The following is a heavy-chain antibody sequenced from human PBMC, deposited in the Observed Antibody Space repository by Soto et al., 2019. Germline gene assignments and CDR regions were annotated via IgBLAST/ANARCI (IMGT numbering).Heavy chain of an antibody. CDR3: ASRLIPSSSWYREGDAFDI. CDR1: GGSISNTYY. Sequence: SETLSLTCTVSGGSISNTYYWGWIRQPPGKGLEWIGSIYYTGGTYQNPSLKSRVAISVDTSKNQFSLKLSSMTATDTAVYYCASRLIPSSSWYREGDAFDIWGQGTMVTVSS. CDR2: IYYTGGT. J-gene: IGHJ3*02. V-gene: IGHV4-39*01. D-gene: IGHD6-13*01.